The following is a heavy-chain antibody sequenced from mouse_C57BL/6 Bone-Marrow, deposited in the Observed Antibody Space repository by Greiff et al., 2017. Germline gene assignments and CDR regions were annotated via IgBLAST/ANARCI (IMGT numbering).Heavy chain of an antibody. D-gene: IGHD1-1*01. V-gene: IGHV1-55*01. Sequence: QVQLQQPGAELVKPGASVKMSCKASGYTFTSYWITWVKQRPGQGLEWIGDIYPGSGSTNYNEKFKSKATLTVDTSSSTASMKLSSLPSEDSAVYCCARSGYLIYAMDYWGQGTSVTVSS. CDR1: GYTFTSYW. CDR3: ARSGYLIYAMDY. J-gene: IGHJ4*01. CDR2: IYPGSGST.